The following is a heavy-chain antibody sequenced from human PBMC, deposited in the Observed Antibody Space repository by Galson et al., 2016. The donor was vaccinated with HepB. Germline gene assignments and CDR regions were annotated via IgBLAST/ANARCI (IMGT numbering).Heavy chain of an antibody. CDR2: ISYSWNT. V-gene: IGHV4-31*03. CDR1: GGSISSGSYF. D-gene: IGHD1-1*01. Sequence: TLSLTCTVSGGSISSGSYFWGWVRQHPGKGLEWIGYISYSWNTHYNPSLRSRVTISADTPKNQFSLKVNSATAADTAVYFSARQYNMIFDPWGQGTLVTVSS. CDR3: ARQYNMIFDP. J-gene: IGHJ5*02.